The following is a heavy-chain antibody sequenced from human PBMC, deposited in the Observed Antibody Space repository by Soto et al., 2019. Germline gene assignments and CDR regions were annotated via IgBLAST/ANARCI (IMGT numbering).Heavy chain of an antibody. CDR3: ACRGYSGYDRFDY. CDR1: GGTFSSYA. D-gene: IGHD5-12*01. CDR2: IIPIFGTA. Sequence: GASVKVSCKASGGTFSSYAISWVRQAPGQGLEWMGGIIPIFGTANYAQKFQGRVTITADESTSTAYMELSSLRSEDTAVYYCACRGYSGYDRFDYWGQGTLVTV. V-gene: IGHV1-69*13. J-gene: IGHJ4*02.